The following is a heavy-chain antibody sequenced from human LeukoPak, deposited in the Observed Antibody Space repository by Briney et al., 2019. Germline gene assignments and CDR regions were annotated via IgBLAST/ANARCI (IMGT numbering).Heavy chain of an antibody. J-gene: IGHJ5*02. Sequence: GGSLRLSCAASGFAFRTYAMTWVRQAPARGLEWVAFIWYDGSNKYYADSVKGRFTISRDNSKNTLYLQMNSLTAEDTAVYYCARDGTVTAGPFDPWGGGTLVTVSS. CDR3: ARDGTVTAGPFDP. CDR1: GFAFRTYA. CDR2: IWYDGSNK. D-gene: IGHD4-17*01. V-gene: IGHV3-33*08.